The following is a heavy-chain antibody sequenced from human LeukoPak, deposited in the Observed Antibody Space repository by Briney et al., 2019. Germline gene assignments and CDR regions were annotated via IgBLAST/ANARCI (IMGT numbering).Heavy chain of an antibody. J-gene: IGHJ4*02. CDR3: ARDLGYCSGGSCYGNYFDY. CDR2: ISGSGGST. Sequence: GGSLRLSCAASGFTLSSYGMSWVRQAPGKGLEWVSAISGSGGSTFYADSVKGRFTISRDNAKNSLYLQMNSLRAEDTAVYYCARDLGYCSGGSCYGNYFDYWGQGTLVTVSS. D-gene: IGHD2-15*01. V-gene: IGHV3-23*01. CDR1: GFTLSSYG.